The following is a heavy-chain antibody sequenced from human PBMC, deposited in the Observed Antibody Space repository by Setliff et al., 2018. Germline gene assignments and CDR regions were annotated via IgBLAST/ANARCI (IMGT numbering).Heavy chain of an antibody. CDR2: INPGGGSA. J-gene: IGHJ4*02. Sequence: GASVKVSCKTSGYSFTSHYMHWVRQAPGQGLEWMGIINPGGGSASYAEKFQGRVTMTRDTSTSTASMELGSLRSDDTAMYYCARDAHDYDSSENPIVDYWGQGTLVTVSS. V-gene: IGHV1-46*03. D-gene: IGHD3-22*01. CDR3: ARDAHDYDSSENPIVDY. CDR1: GYSFTSHY.